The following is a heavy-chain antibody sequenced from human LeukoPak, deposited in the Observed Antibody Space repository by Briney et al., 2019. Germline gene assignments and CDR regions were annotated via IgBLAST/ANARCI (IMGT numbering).Heavy chain of an antibody. J-gene: IGHJ4*02. CDR1: GFTFSSYA. V-gene: IGHV3-23*01. CDR2: ISGSGGST. D-gene: IGHD3-3*01. CDR3: AKDHGRLVWSGPVDY. Sequence: PGGSLRLSCAASGFTFSSYAMSWVRQAPGKGLEWVSAISGSGGSTYYADSVKGRFTISRDNSKNTLYLQMNSLRAEDTAVYYCAKDHGRLVWSGPVDYWGQGTLVTVSS.